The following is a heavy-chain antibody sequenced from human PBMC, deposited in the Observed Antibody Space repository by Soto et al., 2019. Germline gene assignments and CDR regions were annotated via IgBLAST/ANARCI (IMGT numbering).Heavy chain of an antibody. CDR3: AGHPRPSGGERTFDY. CDR1: GDSVSNHF. CDR2: IHYSGTA. Sequence: QVHLQESGPGLVRPSETLSLTCTVSGDSVSNHFWSWIRQPPGKGLEWIAFIHYSGTANYNPSLKSRGTISVDTPKHPFSLRLTSVTAADTAVYYCAGHPRPSGGERTFDYWGQGTLVA. V-gene: IGHV4-59*08. D-gene: IGHD2-21*01. J-gene: IGHJ4*02.